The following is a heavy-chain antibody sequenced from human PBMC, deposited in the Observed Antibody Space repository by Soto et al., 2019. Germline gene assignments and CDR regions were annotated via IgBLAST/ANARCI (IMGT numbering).Heavy chain of an antibody. CDR3: ARHLSNFRYYYYALDI. Sequence: SGYTLTHVWIFWLRQLPGKGLEWMGIIYPGDSDTRYSPPFQGHVTITVDKSTSTAYLQWNTLKASDTAMYYCARHLSNFRYYYYALDISGKGTT. CDR1: GYTLTHVW. CDR2: IYPGDSDT. V-gene: IGHV5-51*01. J-gene: IGHJ6*04. D-gene: IGHD4-4*01.